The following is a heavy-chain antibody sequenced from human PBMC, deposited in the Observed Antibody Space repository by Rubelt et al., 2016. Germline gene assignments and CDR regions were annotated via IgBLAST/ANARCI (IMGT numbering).Heavy chain of an antibody. J-gene: IGHJ4*02. CDR2: MNSDGSSV. CDR3: ARGGYFDWLFSGGDY. V-gene: IGHV3-74*01. CDR1: GFTFSRYW. Sequence: GGSLRLSCVASGFTFSRYWMHWVRQAPGKGLVWVARMNSDGSSVSYADSVKGRFTISRDNAKNTLYLQMNSLRAEDTAVYYCARGGYFDWLFSGGDYWGQGTLVTVSS. D-gene: IGHD3-9*01.